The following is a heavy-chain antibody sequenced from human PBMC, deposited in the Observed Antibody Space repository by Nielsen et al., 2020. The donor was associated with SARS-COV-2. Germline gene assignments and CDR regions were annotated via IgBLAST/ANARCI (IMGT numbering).Heavy chain of an antibody. V-gene: IGHV4-31*03. J-gene: IGHJ4*02. Sequence: SETLSLTCTVSGGSISSGGYYWSWIRQHPGKGLEWIGYIYYSGSTYYNPSLKSRVTISVDTSKNQFSLKLSSVTAADTAVYYCARRQRHPFFSFGGGSCHFDYWGQGTLVTVSS. CDR3: ARRQRHPFFSFGGGSCHFDY. CDR1: GGSISSGGYY. CDR2: IYYSGST. D-gene: IGHD2-15*01.